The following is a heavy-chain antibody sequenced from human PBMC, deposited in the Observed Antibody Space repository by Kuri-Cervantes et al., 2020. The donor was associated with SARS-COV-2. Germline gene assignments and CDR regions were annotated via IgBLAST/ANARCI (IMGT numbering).Heavy chain of an antibody. D-gene: IGHD6-19*01. CDR1: GYTFTSYY. CDR2: MNPNSGST. CDR3: ATGIAVGTQNWFDP. Sequence: ASVKVSCKASGYTFTSYYMHWVRQATGQGLEWMGWMNPNSGSTGYAQKFQGRVTMTRNTSISTAYMELSSLRSEDTAVYYCATGIAVGTQNWFDPWGQGTLVTVSS. V-gene: IGHV1-8*02. J-gene: IGHJ5*02.